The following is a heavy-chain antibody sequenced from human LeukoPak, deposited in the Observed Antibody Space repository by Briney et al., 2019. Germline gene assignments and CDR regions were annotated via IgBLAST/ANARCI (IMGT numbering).Heavy chain of an antibody. CDR1: AVSINSGCYG. J-gene: IGHJ4*02. CDR2: IWNSGNN. Sequence: PAETLSLTCTVSAVSINSGCYGWTWVRQHPGEGLEWIVYIWNSGNNYYHPSLSSRFIISADSSKSTFSLKLSSVTAADTAVYYCVRYHCGSIYWSGVDFYGQGTLVTVSS. CDR3: VRYHCGSIYWSGVDF. V-gene: IGHV4-31*03. D-gene: IGHD2-2*01.